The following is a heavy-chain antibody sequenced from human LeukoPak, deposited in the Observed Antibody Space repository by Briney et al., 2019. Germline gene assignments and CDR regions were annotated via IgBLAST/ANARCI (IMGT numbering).Heavy chain of an antibody. CDR1: GXSFTSYW. V-gene: IGHV5-51*01. CDR2: IYPGDSDT. CDR3: ARRLTYDSRAYYCLDY. J-gene: IGHJ4*02. D-gene: IGHD3-22*01. Sequence: GESLKISFKGSGXSFTSYWIGWVRQMPGKGLEWMGMIYPGDSDTRYSPSFQGQVTISADKSISTAYLQWSSLKASDTAMYYCARRLTYDSRAYYCLDYWGQGTLVTVSS.